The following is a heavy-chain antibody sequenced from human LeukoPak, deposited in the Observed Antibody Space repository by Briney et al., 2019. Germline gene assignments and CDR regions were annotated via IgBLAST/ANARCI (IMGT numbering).Heavy chain of an antibody. CDR3: ARGHSSGSEYYFDY. CDR1: GFSISTYS. CDR2: ISSTSSCI. J-gene: IGHJ4*02. Sequence: GGSLRLSCAASGFSISTYSMDWVRQAPGKGLEWVSSISSTSSCIYYADSVRGRFTISRDNAKNSLYLQMNSLRAEDTAVYYCARGHSSGSEYYFDYWGQGTLVTVSS. D-gene: IGHD6-19*01. V-gene: IGHV3-21*01.